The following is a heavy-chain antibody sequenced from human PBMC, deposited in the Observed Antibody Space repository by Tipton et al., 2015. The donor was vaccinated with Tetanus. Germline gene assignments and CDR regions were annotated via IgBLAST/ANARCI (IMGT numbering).Heavy chain of an antibody. CDR1: GFTFRSYG. J-gene: IGHJ5*02. CDR2: IWYDGSNK. Sequence: SLRLSCAASGFTFRSYGMHWVRQAPGKGLEWVALIWYDGSNKNYADSVKGRFTISRDNSKNTLYLQMNSLSAEDTAVYYCAKDPASRGWFDPWGQGTLVSVSS. V-gene: IGHV3-33*06. CDR3: AKDPASRGWFDP.